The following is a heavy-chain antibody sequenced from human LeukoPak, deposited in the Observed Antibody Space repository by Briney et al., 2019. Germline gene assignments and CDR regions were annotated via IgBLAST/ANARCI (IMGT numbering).Heavy chain of an antibody. CDR3: ARIQRAAAGTGKYYHYFYGMDV. CDR1: GFIFSNYA. Sequence: SGGSLRLSCAGSGFIFSNYAMSWVRQAPGQGLEWVSTISNSGDATFYADAVKGRFTISRDNAKNSLYLQMNSLRAEDTAVYYCARIQRAAAGTGKYYHYFYGMDVWGQGTTVTVS. J-gene: IGHJ6*02. V-gene: IGHV3-21*01. CDR2: ISNSGDAT. D-gene: IGHD6-13*01.